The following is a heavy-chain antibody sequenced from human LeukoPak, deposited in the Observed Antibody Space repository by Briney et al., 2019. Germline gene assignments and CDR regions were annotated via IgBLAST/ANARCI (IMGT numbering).Heavy chain of an antibody. D-gene: IGHD6-19*01. CDR1: GGTFSSYA. J-gene: IGHJ4*02. Sequence: GSSVKVSCKASGGTFSSYAISWVRQASGQGLEWMGRIIPIFGTANYAQKFQGRVTITTDESTSTAYMELSSLRSEDTAVYYCAGYSSGWYLDYWGQGTLVTVSS. CDR2: IIPIFGTA. CDR3: AGYSSGWYLDY. V-gene: IGHV1-69*05.